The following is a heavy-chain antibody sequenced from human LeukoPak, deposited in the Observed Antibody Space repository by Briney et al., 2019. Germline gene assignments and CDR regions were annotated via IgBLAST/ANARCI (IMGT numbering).Heavy chain of an antibody. CDR1: GFTFSSYA. D-gene: IGHD2-15*01. J-gene: IGHJ4*02. CDR3: AKMGYCSGGSCSCFDY. V-gene: IGHV3-23*01. Sequence: HLGGSLRLSCAASGFTFSSYAMSWVRQAPGKGLEWVSAISGSGGSTYYADSVKGRFTISRDNSKNTLYLQMNSLRAEDTAVYYCAKMGYCSGGSCSCFDYWGQGTLVTVSS. CDR2: ISGSGGST.